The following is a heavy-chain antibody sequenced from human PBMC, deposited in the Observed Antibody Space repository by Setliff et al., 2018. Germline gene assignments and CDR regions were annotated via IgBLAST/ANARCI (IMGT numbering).Heavy chain of an antibody. J-gene: IGHJ4*02. CDR2: INHSGTT. CDR1: GVSLSDYY. CDR3: ARDMGQPYYFES. V-gene: IGHV4-34*10. Sequence: SSETLSLTCTVYGVSLSDYYWGWVRQSPGKGLDWIGEINHSGTTNYDPSLEGRISISVDTSKRQFSLKLGSATAADTAVYYCARDMGQPYYFESWGLGTLVTVSS. D-gene: IGHD1-1*01.